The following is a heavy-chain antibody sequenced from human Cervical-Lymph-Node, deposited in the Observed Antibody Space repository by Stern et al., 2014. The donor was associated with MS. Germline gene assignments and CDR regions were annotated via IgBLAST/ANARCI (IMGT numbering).Heavy chain of an antibody. D-gene: IGHD3-16*01. V-gene: IGHV1-18*01. CDR2: ISAYNGKT. CDR3: ARGGGRSMDL. J-gene: IGHJ6*02. Sequence: APGQGLEWMGWISAYNGKTNYAQKFQGRVTLTTDTSTSTAYMELRSLGSDDTAVYYCARGGGRSMDLWGQGTTVTVSS.